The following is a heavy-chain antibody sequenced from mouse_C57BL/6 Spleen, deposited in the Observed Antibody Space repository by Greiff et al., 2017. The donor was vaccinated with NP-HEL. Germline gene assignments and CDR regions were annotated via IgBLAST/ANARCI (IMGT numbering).Heavy chain of an antibody. CDR3: ATYGNWYFDY. D-gene: IGHD2-1*01. J-gene: IGHJ2*01. Sequence: QVQLQQPGAELVMPGASVKLSCKASGYTFTSYWMHWVKQRPGQGLEWIGEIDPSDSYTNYNQKFKGKSTLTVDKSSSTAYMQLSSLTSEDSAVYYCATYGNWYFDYWGQGTTLTVSS. V-gene: IGHV1-69*01. CDR2: IDPSDSYT. CDR1: GYTFTSYW.